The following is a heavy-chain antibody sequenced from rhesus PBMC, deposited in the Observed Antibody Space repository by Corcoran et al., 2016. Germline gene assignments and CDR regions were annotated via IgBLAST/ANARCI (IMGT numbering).Heavy chain of an antibody. D-gene: IGHD6-43*01. CDR2: ISGSSGST. V-gene: IGHV4-65*01. Sequence: QVQLQESGPGLVKPSETLSLTCAVSGGSVSSSNWWSWIRQPPGKGLEWIGYISGSSGSTYYNPSLKSRVTLSTHTSKNQFSLKLSSVTAADTAVYYCAREDPGGIAAAGVDYWGQGVLVTVSS. J-gene: IGHJ4*01. CDR1: GGSVSSSNW. CDR3: AREDPGGIAAAGVDY.